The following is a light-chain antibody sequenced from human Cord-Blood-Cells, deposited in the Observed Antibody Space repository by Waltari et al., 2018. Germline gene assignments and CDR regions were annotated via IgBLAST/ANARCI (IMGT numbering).Light chain of an antibody. CDR3: QAWDSSPYVV. J-gene: IGLJ2*01. CDR2: QDS. CDR1: KLGDKY. Sequence: SYELTQPPSVSVSPGQTASITCSGDKLGDKYACWYQQKPGQSPVLVIYQDSKRPSGITKRFSGSNSGNTATLTISGTQAMDEADYYCQAWDSSPYVVFGGGTKLTVL. V-gene: IGLV3-1*01.